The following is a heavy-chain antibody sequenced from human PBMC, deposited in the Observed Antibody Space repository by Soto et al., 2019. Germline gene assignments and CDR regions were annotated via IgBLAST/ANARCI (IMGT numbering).Heavy chain of an antibody. CDR1: GGTFSSYA. CDR2: IIPIFGTA. Sequence: QVQLVQSGAEVKKPGSSVKVSCKASGGTFSSYAISWVRQAPGQGLEWMGGIIPIFGTANYAQKFQGRVTITADESTSPAYMELSSLRSEDTAVYYCARWAGDYVILTGYYGDWFGPWGQGTLVAVSS. J-gene: IGHJ5*02. D-gene: IGHD3-9*01. V-gene: IGHV1-69*01. CDR3: ARWAGDYVILTGYYGDWFGP.